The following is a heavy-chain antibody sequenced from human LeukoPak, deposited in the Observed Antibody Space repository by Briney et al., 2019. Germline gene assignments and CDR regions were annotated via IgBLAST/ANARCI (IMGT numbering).Heavy chain of an antibody. CDR2: IYYSGGT. J-gene: IGHJ4*02. D-gene: IGHD5-18*01. Sequence: SETLSLTCTVSGGSVSSGSYYWSWIRQPPGRGLEWIGYIYYSGGTKYNSPLKSRLTMSVDTSKNQFSLNLTSVTAADTAVYYCARKIRKWIQLWFHFDYWGQGTLVTVSS. CDR1: GGSVSSGSYY. V-gene: IGHV4-61*01. CDR3: ARKIRKWIQLWFHFDY.